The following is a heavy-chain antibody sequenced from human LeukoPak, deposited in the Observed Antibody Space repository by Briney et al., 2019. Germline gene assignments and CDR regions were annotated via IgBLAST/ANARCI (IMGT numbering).Heavy chain of an antibody. CDR3: ARLRYDSSGYYEAFDI. Sequence: SETLSLTCTVSDYSITNGYYWGWIRQPPGKGLEWIGSIYHSGSTYYNPSLKSRVTTSVDTSKNQFSLKLSSVTAADTAVYYCARLRYDSSGYYEAFDIWGQGTMVTVSS. V-gene: IGHV4-38-2*02. J-gene: IGHJ3*02. D-gene: IGHD3-22*01. CDR1: DYSITNGYY. CDR2: IYHSGST.